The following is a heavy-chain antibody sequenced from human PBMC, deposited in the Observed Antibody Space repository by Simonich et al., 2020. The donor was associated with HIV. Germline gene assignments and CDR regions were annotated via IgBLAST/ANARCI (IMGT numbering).Heavy chain of an antibody. J-gene: IGHJ4*02. V-gene: IGHV4-38-2*01. CDR3: YGDYGEYYFDH. CDR1: GYSISSGYY. D-gene: IGHD4-17*01. CDR2: IYISGST. Sequence: QVQLQESCPGLVKPSETLSLTCAVSGYSISSGYYWGWIRQPPGKGLGWIGSIYISGSTYYNPYLKSRVTISVDTSKNQFSLKMSSLTAADTAVYYCYGDYGEYYFDHWSQGTLVTVSS.